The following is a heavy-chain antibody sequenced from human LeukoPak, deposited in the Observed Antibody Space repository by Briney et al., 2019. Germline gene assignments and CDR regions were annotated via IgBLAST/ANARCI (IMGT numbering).Heavy chain of an antibody. V-gene: IGHV4-59*10. J-gene: IGHJ4*02. Sequence: SETLSLTCAVYGGSFSGYYWSWIRQPPGKGLEWIGRIYTSGNTNYNPSLKSRVTMSADTSKNQFSLKMSFMTAADTAVYYCARSSRRGSYYDFDYWGQGTLVTVSS. CDR1: GGSFSGYY. CDR2: IYTSGNT. CDR3: ARSSRRGSYYDFDY. D-gene: IGHD1-26*01.